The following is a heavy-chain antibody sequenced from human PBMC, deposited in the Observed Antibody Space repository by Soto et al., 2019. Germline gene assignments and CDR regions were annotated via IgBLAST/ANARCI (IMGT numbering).Heavy chain of an antibody. CDR1: GGTFSSYA. CDR3: ARGGMEMATINSSYYYYGMDV. CDR2: IIPIFGTA. J-gene: IGHJ6*02. D-gene: IGHD5-12*01. V-gene: IGHV1-69*06. Sequence: SVKVSCKASGGTFSSYAISWVRQAPGQGLEWMGGIIPIFGTANYAQKFQGRVTITADKSTSTAYMELSSLRSEDTAVYYCARGGMEMATINSSYYYYGMDVWGQGTTVTVSS.